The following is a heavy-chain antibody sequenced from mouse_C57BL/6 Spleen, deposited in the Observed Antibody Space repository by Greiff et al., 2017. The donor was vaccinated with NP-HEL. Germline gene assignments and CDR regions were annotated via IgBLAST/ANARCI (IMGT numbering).Heavy chain of an antibody. J-gene: IGHJ2*01. D-gene: IGHD2-4*01. CDR2: IYPRSGNT. Sequence: VQLQQSGAELARPGASVKLSCKASGYTFTSYGISWVKQRTGQGLEWIGEIYPRSGNTYYNEKFKGKATLTADKSSSTASMELRSLTSEDSAVYFCARRGYDYDEENFDYWGQGTTLTVSS. V-gene: IGHV1-81*01. CDR3: ARRGYDYDEENFDY. CDR1: GYTFTSYG.